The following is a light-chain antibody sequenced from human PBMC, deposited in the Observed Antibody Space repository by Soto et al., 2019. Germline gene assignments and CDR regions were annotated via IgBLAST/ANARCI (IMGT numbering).Light chain of an antibody. J-gene: IGLJ1*01. CDR2: DVS. CDR3: SSYTSSSTLLYD. Sequence: QSALTQPASVSGSPGQSITISCTGTSSDVGGYNYVSWYQQHPGKAPKLMIYDVSNRPSGVSNRFAGCKSGHTASLTISGLQAEDEADYYCSSYTSSSTLLYDCGTGTKVTVL. V-gene: IGLV2-14*01. CDR1: SSDVGGYNY.